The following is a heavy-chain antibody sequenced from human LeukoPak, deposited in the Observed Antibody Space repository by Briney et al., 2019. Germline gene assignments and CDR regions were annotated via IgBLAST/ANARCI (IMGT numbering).Heavy chain of an antibody. J-gene: IGHJ4*02. D-gene: IGHD1-26*01. CDR2: INPNSGGT. Sequence: ASVKVSCKASGYTFTGYYMHWVRQAPGQGLEWMGWINPNSGGTNYAQKFQGRVTMTRDTSISTAYVEPSRLRSDDTAVYYCATSGFSGRLFDYWGQGTLVTVSS. V-gene: IGHV1-2*02. CDR3: ATSGFSGRLFDY. CDR1: GYTFTGYY.